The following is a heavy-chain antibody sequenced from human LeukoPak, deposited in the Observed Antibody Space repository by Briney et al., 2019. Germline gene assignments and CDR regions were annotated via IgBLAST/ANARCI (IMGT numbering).Heavy chain of an antibody. D-gene: IGHD5-18*01. CDR3: ARGSGTAMVLDY. CDR1: GGSISSYY. J-gene: IGHJ4*02. V-gene: IGHV4-59*01. CDR2: IYYSGST. Sequence: SETLSLTCTVSGGSISSYYWGWIRRPPGKGLEWIGYIYYSGSTNYNPSLKNRVTISVDTSKNQFSLKLSSVTAAGTAVYYCARGSGTAMVLDYWGQGTLVTVS.